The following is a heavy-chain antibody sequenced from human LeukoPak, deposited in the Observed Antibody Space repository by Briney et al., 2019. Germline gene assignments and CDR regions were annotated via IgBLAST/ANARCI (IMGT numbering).Heavy chain of an antibody. CDR3: ARGVGVYSNYPTYYYYYYMDV. CDR1: GGSFSGYY. Sequence: ETLSLTCAVYGGSFSGYYCSWIRQPPGKGLEWIGEINHSVSTNYIPSLKSRVTISVDTSKNQFSLKLSSVTAADTAVYYCARGVGVYSNYPTYYYYYYMDVWGKGATVTVSS. V-gene: IGHV4-34*01. D-gene: IGHD4-11*01. CDR2: INHSVST. J-gene: IGHJ6*03.